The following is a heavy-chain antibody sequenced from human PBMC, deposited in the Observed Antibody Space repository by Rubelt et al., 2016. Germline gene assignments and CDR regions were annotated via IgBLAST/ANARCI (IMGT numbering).Heavy chain of an antibody. CDR3: ARHELWSRNAIDY. D-gene: IGHD1-26*01. CDR1: GGSISTYY. J-gene: IGHJ4*02. Sequence: QVQLQESGPGLVKPSETLSLTCSVSGGSISTYYWSWIRQPPGKGPEWIAYIYYSGSTNYNPSLKSRVSISVDTSKNQFSLMLSSVTAADTAVYYCARHELWSRNAIDYWGQGTLVTVSS. V-gene: IGHV4-59*08. CDR2: IYYSGST.